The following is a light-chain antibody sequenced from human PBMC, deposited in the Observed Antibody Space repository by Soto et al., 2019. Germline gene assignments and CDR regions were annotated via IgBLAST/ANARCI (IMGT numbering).Light chain of an antibody. CDR1: QSVSSSY. CDR2: GAS. V-gene: IGKV3-20*01. J-gene: IGKJ2*01. Sequence: EIVLTQSPGTLSLSPGERATLSCRASQSVSSSYLAWYQQKPGQAPRLLIYGASSRATGIPDRFSGSGSGTAFTLTISRLETADFAVYYCQQYGSSPPYTFGQGTKLEIK. CDR3: QQYGSSPPYT.